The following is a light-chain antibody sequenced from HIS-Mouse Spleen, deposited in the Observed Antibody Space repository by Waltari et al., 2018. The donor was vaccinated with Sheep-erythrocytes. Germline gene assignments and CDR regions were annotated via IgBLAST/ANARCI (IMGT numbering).Light chain of an antibody. CDR2: LGS. J-gene: IGKJ2*01. CDR3: MQALQTPRT. Sequence: DIVMTQSPLSLPVTPGEPASISCRSSQSLLHINGYNYLDWYLQKPGQSPQLLIYLGSNRASGVPDRFSGSGSGTDFTLKISRVEAEDVWVYYCMQALQTPRTFGQGTKLEIK. CDR1: QSLLHINGYNY. V-gene: IGKV2-28*01.